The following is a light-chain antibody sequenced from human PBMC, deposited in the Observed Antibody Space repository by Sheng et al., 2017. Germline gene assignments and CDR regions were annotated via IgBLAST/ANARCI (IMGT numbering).Light chain of an antibody. Sequence: QSALTQPPSASGSPGQSVTISCTGTSSDVGGYNYVSWYQHHPGKAPKLMIYEVSERPSGVPDRFSGSKSGNTASLTVSGLQAEDEADYYCQSYDSSLSAYYVFGTGTKVTVL. V-gene: IGLV2-8*01. CDR1: SSDVGGYNY. CDR3: QSYDSSLSAYYV. J-gene: IGLJ1*01. CDR2: EVS.